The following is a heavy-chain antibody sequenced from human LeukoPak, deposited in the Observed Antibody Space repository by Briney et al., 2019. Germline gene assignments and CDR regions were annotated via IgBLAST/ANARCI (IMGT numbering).Heavy chain of an antibody. CDR1: GFTLSNRW. Sequence: GGSLRLSCEASGFTLSNRWMTWVRQAQGKGLEWVATMTRGGSEKVYVDSVKGRFTISGDNAKNSLYLQMNSLRAEDTAVYYCASDPFEHWGQGTLVTVSS. V-gene: IGHV3-7*01. CDR2: MTRGGSEK. CDR3: ASDPFEH. J-gene: IGHJ5*02.